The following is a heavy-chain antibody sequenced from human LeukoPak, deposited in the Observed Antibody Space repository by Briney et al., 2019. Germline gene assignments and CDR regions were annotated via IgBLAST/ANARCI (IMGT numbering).Heavy chain of an antibody. Sequence: SETLSLTCTVSGDSISSGYYWGWIRQPPGKGLEWIGSIYYSGNTYYNPSLKSRVTISVDTSKNHFSLRLSSVTAADTAVYYCASSTSYLGQTFDYWGQGTLVTVSS. CDR3: ASSTSYLGQTFDY. CDR1: GDSISSGYY. CDR2: IYYSGNT. J-gene: IGHJ4*02. D-gene: IGHD2-2*01. V-gene: IGHV4-38-2*02.